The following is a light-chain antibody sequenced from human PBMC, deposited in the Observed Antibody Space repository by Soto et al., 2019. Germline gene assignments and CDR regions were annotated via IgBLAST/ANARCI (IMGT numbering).Light chain of an antibody. CDR3: QQFGSSPPWT. CDR1: QSVTSSY. CDR2: GAS. V-gene: IGKV3-20*01. Sequence: EIVLTQSPGTLSLSPGERATLSCRASQSVTSSYLAWYQHKRGQAPRLLIYGASNRATGIPDRFSGSGSGTDFTLTISRLEPEDFAVYYCQQFGSSPPWTFGQGTKVDIK. J-gene: IGKJ1*01.